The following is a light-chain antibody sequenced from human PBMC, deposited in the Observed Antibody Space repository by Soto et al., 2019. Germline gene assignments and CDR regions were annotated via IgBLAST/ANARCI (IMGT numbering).Light chain of an antibody. CDR3: CSYAGSSTL. J-gene: IGLJ7*01. CDR2: DVS. V-gene: IGLV2-11*01. Sequence: QSALTQPRSVSGSPGQSVTISCTGTSSDVGGYNFVSWYQQYTGKVPKLIIYDVSQRPSGVPDRFSASKSDNTASLTISGLQADDEADYYCCSYAGSSTLFGGGTQLTVL. CDR1: SSDVGGYNF.